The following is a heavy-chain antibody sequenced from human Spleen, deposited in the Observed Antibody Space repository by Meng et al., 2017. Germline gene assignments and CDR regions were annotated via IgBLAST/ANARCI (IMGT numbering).Heavy chain of an antibody. Sequence: SETLSLTCAVSGGSISSSNWWSWVRQPPGKGLEWIGEIYHSGSTNYNPSLKSRVTISVDKSKNQFSLKLSSVTAADTAVYYCARAPRIAAAGTDWFDPWGQGTLVTVSS. V-gene: IGHV4-4*02. J-gene: IGHJ5*02. CDR3: ARAPRIAAAGTDWFDP. CDR1: GGSISSSNW. CDR2: IYHSGST. D-gene: IGHD6-13*01.